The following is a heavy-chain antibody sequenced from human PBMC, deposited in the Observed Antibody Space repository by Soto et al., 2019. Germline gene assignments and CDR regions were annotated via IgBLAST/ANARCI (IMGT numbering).Heavy chain of an antibody. D-gene: IGHD2-2*01. CDR1: GFTFSSYA. V-gene: IGHV3-23*01. Sequence: EVQLLESGGGLVQPGGSLRLSCAASGFTFSSYAMSWVRQAPGKGLEWVSAISGSGGSTYYADSVKGRFTISRDNSKNTLDLQMNSLRAEDTAVYYCAKGVVPAARYYYYGMDVWGQGTTVTVSS. CDR2: ISGSGGST. J-gene: IGHJ6*02. CDR3: AKGVVPAARYYYYGMDV.